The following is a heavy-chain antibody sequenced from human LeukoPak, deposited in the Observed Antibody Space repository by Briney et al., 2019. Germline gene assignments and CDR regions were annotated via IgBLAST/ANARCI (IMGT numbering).Heavy chain of an antibody. J-gene: IGHJ4*02. CDR1: GFTFSSYW. CDR2: IRYDGSNK. Sequence: PGGSLRLSCAASGFTFSSYWMSWVRQAPGKGLEWVAFIRYDGSNKYYADSVKGRFTISRDNSKNTLYLQMNSLRAEDTAVYYCTIIMDFWSGSHFDYWGQGTLVTVSS. CDR3: TIIMDFWSGSHFDY. D-gene: IGHD3-3*01. V-gene: IGHV3-30*02.